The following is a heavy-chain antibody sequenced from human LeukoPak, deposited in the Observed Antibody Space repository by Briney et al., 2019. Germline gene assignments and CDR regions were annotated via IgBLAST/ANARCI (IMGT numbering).Heavy chain of an antibody. D-gene: IGHD6-19*01. Sequence: GGSLRLSCAASGFTFSNYGMYWVRQAPGKGLEWVAFIQYDGSNKYYADSVKGRFTISRDNSKNTLYLQMNSLRAEDTAVYYCAKNGRIAVARIDYWGQGTLVTVSS. J-gene: IGHJ4*02. CDR1: GFTFSNYG. V-gene: IGHV3-30*02. CDR2: IQYDGSNK. CDR3: AKNGRIAVARIDY.